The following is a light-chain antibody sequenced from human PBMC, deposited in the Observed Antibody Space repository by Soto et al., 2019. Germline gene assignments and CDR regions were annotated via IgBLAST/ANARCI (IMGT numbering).Light chain of an antibody. Sequence: DIELTQSPGILSLSPGERATISCRASQTITGSYLAWYQQKPGQAPRLLIYGASIKASGIPDMFSGSGSGTEFTLTISSLEPEDFAVYYCQQHGSAPRTFGQGTKVEIK. CDR3: QQHGSAPRT. V-gene: IGKV3-20*01. CDR1: QTITGSY. CDR2: GAS. J-gene: IGKJ1*01.